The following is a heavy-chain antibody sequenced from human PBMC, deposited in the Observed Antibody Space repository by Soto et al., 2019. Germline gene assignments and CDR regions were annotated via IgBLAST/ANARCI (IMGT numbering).Heavy chain of an antibody. CDR3: AHSRNLITEDAQVGDFDY. D-gene: IGHD3-10*01. Sequence: QITLKESGPTQVKPTQTLTLTCSFSGFSLNTDGEGVGWVRQPPGEALEWLALIYWDDDERYSTSLKTRLTIAKDPSKNQMVLIMTTMDPVDTATYYCAHSRNLITEDAQVGDFDYWGQGTLVTVSS. J-gene: IGHJ4*02. CDR1: GFSLNTDGEG. V-gene: IGHV2-5*02. CDR2: IYWDDDE.